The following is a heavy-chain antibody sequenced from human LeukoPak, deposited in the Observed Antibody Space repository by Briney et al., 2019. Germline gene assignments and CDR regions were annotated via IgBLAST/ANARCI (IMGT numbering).Heavy chain of an antibody. D-gene: IGHD1-26*01. J-gene: IGHJ6*02. V-gene: IGHV4-59*01. CDR2: IYYNGNT. Sequence: SETLSLTCSVSDGSINSYYWNWIRRPPGKGLEWIGYIYYNGNTNYSPSLKSRVTMSVDTSKNLFSLKVSSVTAAGTAVYYCARGRSNYYGMDIWGQGTTVTVSS. CDR3: ARGRSNYYGMDI. CDR1: DGSINSYY.